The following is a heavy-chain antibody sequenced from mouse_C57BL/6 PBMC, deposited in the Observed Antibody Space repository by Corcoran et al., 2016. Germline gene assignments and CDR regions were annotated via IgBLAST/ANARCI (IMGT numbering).Heavy chain of an antibody. D-gene: IGHD3-1*01. V-gene: IGHV1-26*01. CDR1: GYTFTDYY. CDR2: INPNNGGT. CDR3: ARSGRNYWYFDV. J-gene: IGHJ1*03. Sequence: EVQLQKSGPELVKPGASVKISCKASGYTFTDYYMNWVKQSHGKSLEWIGDINPNNGGTSYNQKFKGKATLTVDKSSSTAYMELRSLTSEDSAVYYCARSGRNYWYFDVWGTGTTVTVSS.